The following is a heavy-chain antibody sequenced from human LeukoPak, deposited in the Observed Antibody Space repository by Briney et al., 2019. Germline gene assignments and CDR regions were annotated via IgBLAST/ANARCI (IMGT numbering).Heavy chain of an antibody. Sequence: SQTLSLTCTVSGGSISSGSYYWSWIRQPAGKGLEWIGRIYTSGSTNYNPSLKSRVTISVDTSKNQFSLKLSSVTAADTAVYYCARRVRGSSLGRYYYYYMDVWGKGTTVTVSS. J-gene: IGHJ6*03. CDR3: ARRVRGSSLGRYYYYYMDV. CDR2: IYTSGST. V-gene: IGHV4-61*02. CDR1: GGSISSGSYY. D-gene: IGHD1-26*01.